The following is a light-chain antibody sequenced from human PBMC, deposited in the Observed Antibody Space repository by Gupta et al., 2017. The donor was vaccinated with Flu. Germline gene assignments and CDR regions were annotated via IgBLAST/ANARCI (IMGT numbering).Light chain of an antibody. CDR1: QSVSSN. J-gene: IGKJ2*01. Sequence: EIVMTQSPATLSGSAGERVTLSCRASQSVSSNLAWYQQKPGQAPRLLVYGASTRATGVPSRFSGSGSGTEFTLTISSLQPDDFATYYWQQDDHFSFAFGQGTKVEIK. V-gene: IGKV3-15*01. CDR2: GAS. CDR3: QQDDHFSFA.